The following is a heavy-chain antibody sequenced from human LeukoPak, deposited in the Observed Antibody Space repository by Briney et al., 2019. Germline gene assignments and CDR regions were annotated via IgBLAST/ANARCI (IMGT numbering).Heavy chain of an antibody. J-gene: IGHJ3*02. CDR2: ITSTSSYI. D-gene: IGHD4-17*01. CDR3: ARGATVTKSAFDI. CDR1: GFAFSTYS. V-gene: IGHV3-21*01. Sequence: GGSLRLSCAASGFAFSTYSMNWVRQAPGKGLEWVSSITSTSSYIYYADSVKGRFTISRDNAKNSLYLQMNTLRAEDTAVYYCARGATVTKSAFDIWGQGTMVTVSS.